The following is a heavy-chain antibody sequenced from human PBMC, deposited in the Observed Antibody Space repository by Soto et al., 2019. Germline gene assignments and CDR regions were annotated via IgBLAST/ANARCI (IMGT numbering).Heavy chain of an antibody. CDR2: INPNSGGT. J-gene: IGHJ3*02. CDR1: GYTFTGYY. D-gene: IGHD2-2*01. V-gene: IGHV1-2*04. CDR3: ARPVVPAASDAFDI. Sequence: QVPLVQSGAEVKKPGASVKVSCKASGYTFTGYYMHWVRQAPGQGLEWMGWINPNSGGTNYAQKFQGWVTMTRDTSISTAYMELSRLRSDDTAVYYCARPVVPAASDAFDIWGQGTMVTVSS.